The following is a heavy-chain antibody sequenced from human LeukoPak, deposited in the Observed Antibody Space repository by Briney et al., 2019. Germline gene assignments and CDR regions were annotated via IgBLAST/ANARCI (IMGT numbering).Heavy chain of an antibody. D-gene: IGHD5-24*01. Sequence: SVKVSCKASGGTFSSYAISWVRQAPGQGLEWMGGIIPIFGTANYAQKFQGRVTITADESTSTAYMELSSLRSEDTAVYYCARCRDGYNRDFDHWGQGTLVTVSS. CDR2: IIPIFGTA. V-gene: IGHV1-69*01. CDR3: ARCRDGYNRDFDH. J-gene: IGHJ4*02. CDR1: GGTFSSYA.